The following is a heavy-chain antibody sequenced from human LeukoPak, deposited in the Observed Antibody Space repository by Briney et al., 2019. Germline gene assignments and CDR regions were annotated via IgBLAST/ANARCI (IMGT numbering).Heavy chain of an antibody. CDR2: IYYSGST. CDR3: ARTYCSSTSCYEVGYYFDY. D-gene: IGHD2-2*01. J-gene: IGHJ4*02. CDR1: GGSISSSSYY. Sequence: SETLSLTCTDSGGSISSSSYYWGWIRQPPGKGLEWIGSIYYSGSTYYNPSLKSRVTISVDTSKNQFSLKLSSVTAADTAVYYCARTYCSSTSCYEVGYYFDYWGQGTLVTVSS. V-gene: IGHV4-39*01.